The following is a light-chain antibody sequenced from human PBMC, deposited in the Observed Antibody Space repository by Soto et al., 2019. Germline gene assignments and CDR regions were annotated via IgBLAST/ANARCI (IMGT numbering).Light chain of an antibody. CDR1: QGISSW. CDR3: QQYSTYST. Sequence: DIQMTQSPSALSASVGDRVTISCRASQGISSWLAWYQQKPGKAPKLLIYMASTLESGVPSRFSGSGSGTEFTLTISRLQPDDFATYYCQQYSTYSTFGQGTKVEI. CDR2: MAS. V-gene: IGKV1-5*03. J-gene: IGKJ1*01.